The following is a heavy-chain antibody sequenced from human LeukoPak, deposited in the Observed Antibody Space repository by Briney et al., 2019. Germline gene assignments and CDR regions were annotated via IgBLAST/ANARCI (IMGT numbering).Heavy chain of an antibody. CDR2: INTNTGNP. J-gene: IGHJ5*02. CDR1: GYTFTTYA. CDR3: AKYNGGWYRWFEP. D-gene: IGHD6-19*01. V-gene: IGHV7-4-1*02. Sequence: ASVKVSCKASGYTFTTYAMNWVRQAPGQGLKWMGWINTNTGNPTSAQGFTGRFVFSLDTSVSKAYLQISSLKAEDTAVYYCAKYNGGWYRWFEPWGQGTLVIVSS.